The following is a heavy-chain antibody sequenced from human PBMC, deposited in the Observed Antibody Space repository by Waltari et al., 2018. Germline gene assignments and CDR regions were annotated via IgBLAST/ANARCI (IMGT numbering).Heavy chain of an antibody. V-gene: IGHV4-39*01. CDR2: MYYGVST. CDR1: GDSISSSSYY. D-gene: IGHD2-15*01. Sequence: QLQLQESGPGLVKASETLSLTCTVSGDSISSSSYYWGWVRQPPGKGLEWIGNMYYGVSTYYNPSLKSRVTISGDTSKSQFSLKLSSVTAADTSMYYCVRHARTTSGGKHFDHWGQGMLVTVSP. J-gene: IGHJ4*02. CDR3: VRHARTTSGGKHFDH.